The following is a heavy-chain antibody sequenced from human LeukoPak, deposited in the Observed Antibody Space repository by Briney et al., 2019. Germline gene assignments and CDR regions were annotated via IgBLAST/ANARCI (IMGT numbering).Heavy chain of an antibody. J-gene: IGHJ4*02. D-gene: IGHD1-26*01. V-gene: IGHV3-23*01. CDR3: AKVKSGSYSNFDY. CDR2: ISGSAGST. Sequence: GGSLRLSCAGSGFTFSSYAMSWVRQAPGKGLEWVSVISGSAGSTYYADSVKGRFTISRDNSKNTLYLQMNSLRAEDTAVYYCAKVKSGSYSNFDYWGQGTLVTVSS. CDR1: GFTFSSYA.